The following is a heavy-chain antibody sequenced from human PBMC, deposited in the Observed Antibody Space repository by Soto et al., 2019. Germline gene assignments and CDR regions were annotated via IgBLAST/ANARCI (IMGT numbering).Heavy chain of an antibody. J-gene: IGHJ3*02. CDR1: GGSISSYY. D-gene: IGHD5-18*01. CDR3: ARGRVGYSYVYDAFDI. Sequence: SETLSLTCTVSGGSISSYYWSWIRQPPGKGLEWIGYIYYSGSTNYNPSLKGRVTISVDTSKNQFSLKLSSVTAADTAVYYCARGRVGYSYVYDAFDIWGQGTMVTVSS. V-gene: IGHV4-59*01. CDR2: IYYSGST.